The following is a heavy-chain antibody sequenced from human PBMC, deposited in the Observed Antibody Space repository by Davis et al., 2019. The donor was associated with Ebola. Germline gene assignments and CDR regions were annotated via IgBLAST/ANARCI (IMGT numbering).Heavy chain of an antibody. J-gene: IGHJ4*02. CDR2: VHGGNGNT. D-gene: IGHD6-19*01. CDR1: GFILTNYA. CDR3: ARASFGYNSGWYADY. V-gene: IGHV1-3*01. Sequence: ASVKVSCKASGFILTNYAIHWVRQAPGQRLEWMGWVHGGNGNTKYSQRFQGRVTITTDTSASTVYLDLASLRSDDTAVFYCARASFGYNSGWYADYWGPGSLITVSS.